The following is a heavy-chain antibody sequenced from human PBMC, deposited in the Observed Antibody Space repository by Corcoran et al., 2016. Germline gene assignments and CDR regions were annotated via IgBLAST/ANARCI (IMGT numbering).Heavy chain of an antibody. D-gene: IGHD2-15*01. J-gene: IGHJ3*02. V-gene: IGHV1-46*01. CDR2: INPSGGST. CDR3: ARDRRNCSGGSCYHGAFDI. CDR1: GYTFTSYY. Sequence: QVQLVQSGAEVKKPGASVKVSCKASGYTFTSYYMHWVRQAPGQGLEWMGIINPSGGSTSYAQKFQGRVTMTRDTSASTVYMELSRLRSEDTAVYYCARDRRNCSGGSCYHGAFDIWGQGTMVTVSS.